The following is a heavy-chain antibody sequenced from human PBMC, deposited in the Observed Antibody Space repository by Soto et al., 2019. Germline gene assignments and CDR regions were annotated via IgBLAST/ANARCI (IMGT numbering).Heavy chain of an antibody. J-gene: IGHJ4*02. V-gene: IGHV4-61*01. D-gene: IGHD4-17*01. CDR2: IYYSGST. CDR3: ARGRLRKGGSDYYFDY. CDR1: GGSVSSGSYY. Sequence: QVQLQESGPGLVKPSETLSLTCTVSGGSVSSGSYYWSWIRQPPGKGLEWIGYIYYSGSTNYNPSLKSRVTISVDTSKNQFSLKLSSVTAADTAVYYCARGRLRKGGSDYYFDYSGQGTLVTVSS.